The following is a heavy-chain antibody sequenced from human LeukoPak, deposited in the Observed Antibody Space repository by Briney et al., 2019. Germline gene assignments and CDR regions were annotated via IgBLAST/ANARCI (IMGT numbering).Heavy chain of an antibody. CDR2: MNPNSGNT. Sequence: ASVKVSCKASGYTFPSYDINWVRQATGQELEWMGWMNPNSGNTGYAQKFQGRVTMTRNTSISAAYMELSSLRSEDTAVYYCARVQDSQYVDYYMDVWGKGTTVTVSS. CDR3: ARVQDSQYVDYYMDV. V-gene: IGHV1-8*01. D-gene: IGHD3-16*01. CDR1: GYTFPSYD. J-gene: IGHJ6*03.